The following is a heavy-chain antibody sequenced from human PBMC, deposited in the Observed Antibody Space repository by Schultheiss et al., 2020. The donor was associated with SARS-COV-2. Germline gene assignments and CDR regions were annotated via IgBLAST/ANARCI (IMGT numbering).Heavy chain of an antibody. D-gene: IGHD1-26*01. CDR3: ARAPDGSSYGDY. Sequence: GGSLRLSCAASGFTFSSYAMSWVRQAPGKGLVWVSRINSDGSSTSYADSVKGRFTISRDNAKNTLYLQMNSLRAEDTAVYYCARAPDGSSYGDYWGQGPWSPSPQ. V-gene: IGHV3-74*01. J-gene: IGHJ4*02. CDR1: GFTFSSYA. CDR2: INSDGSST.